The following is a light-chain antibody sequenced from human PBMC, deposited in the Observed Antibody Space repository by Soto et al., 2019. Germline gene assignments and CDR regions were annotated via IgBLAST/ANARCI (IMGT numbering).Light chain of an antibody. J-gene: IGKJ4*01. V-gene: IGKV1-39*01. CDR2: TAS. CDR1: QNIKKY. Sequence: DIQMTQSPSSLSASVGDRVTITCRTSQNIKKYLNWYQQKPGKAPSLLIYTASSLQVGLPSRFSGSGSGTDFTLTISSLQPEDSATYYCQQSFATPLTFGGGTKVEIK. CDR3: QQSFATPLT.